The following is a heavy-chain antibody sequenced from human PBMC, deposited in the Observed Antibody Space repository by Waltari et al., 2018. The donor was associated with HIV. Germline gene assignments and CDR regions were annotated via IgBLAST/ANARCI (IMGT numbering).Heavy chain of an antibody. D-gene: IGHD1-1*01. CDR3: ARIGAATGNVHAFDL. J-gene: IGHJ3*01. V-gene: IGHV3-53*02. CDR2: LYGVDGT. Sequence: EVQLVATGGGFIQPGGTLRLSCTCSGFGVIDYYRGWLRQAPGKGLEWVSILYGVDGTYYADSVKGRFTIPSDNSKSTVFLQMNSLRVEDTAMYFCARIGAATGNVHAFDLWGLGTMVNVFS. CDR1: GFGVIDYY.